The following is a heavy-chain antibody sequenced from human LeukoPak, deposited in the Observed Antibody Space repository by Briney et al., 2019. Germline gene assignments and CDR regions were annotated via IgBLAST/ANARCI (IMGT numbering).Heavy chain of an antibody. CDR2: IWYDGSNK. Sequence: GGSLRLSCAASGFTFSSYGMHWVRQAPGKGLEWVAVIWYDGSNKYYADSVKGRFTISRDNSKNTLYLQMNSLRAEDTAVYYCARTGSYDYSPYFDYWGQGTLVTVSS. CDR3: ARTGSYDYSPYFDY. V-gene: IGHV3-33*01. CDR1: GFTFSSYG. D-gene: IGHD1-26*01. J-gene: IGHJ4*02.